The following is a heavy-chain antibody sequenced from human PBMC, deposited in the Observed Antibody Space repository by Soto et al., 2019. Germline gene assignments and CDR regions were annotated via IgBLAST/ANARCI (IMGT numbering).Heavy chain of an antibody. CDR3: ARDVEADNWFDP. J-gene: IGHJ5*02. Sequence: EVQLVESGGGLVQPGGSLRLSCAASGFTFSSYWMHWVRQAPGKGPVWVSRINSDGSSTSYADSVKGRFTISRDNAKNTLYLQMNSLRAEDTAVYYCARDVEADNWFDPWGQGTLVTVSS. V-gene: IGHV3-74*01. CDR1: GFTFSSYW. CDR2: INSDGSST. D-gene: IGHD2-21*01.